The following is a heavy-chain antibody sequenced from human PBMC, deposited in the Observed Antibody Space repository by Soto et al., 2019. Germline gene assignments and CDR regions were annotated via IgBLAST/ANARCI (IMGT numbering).Heavy chain of an antibody. V-gene: IGHV3-15*07. D-gene: IGHD1-1*01. CDR3: TTGRDDLLY. Sequence: EVQLVESGGGLVKPGGSLRLSCAVSGFTFSKVWMNWVRQAPGKGLEWVGRIESKTDGGTTDYAAAVKGRFTITRDDSKDTLYLQMNSLKTEDTAVYFCTTGRDDLLYWGQGTLVTVSS. CDR2: IESKTDGGTT. CDR1: GFTFSKVW. J-gene: IGHJ4*02.